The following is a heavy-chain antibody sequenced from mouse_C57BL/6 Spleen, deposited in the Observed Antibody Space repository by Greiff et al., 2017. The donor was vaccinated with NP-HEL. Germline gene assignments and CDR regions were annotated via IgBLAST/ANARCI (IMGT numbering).Heavy chain of an antibody. CDR1: DYTFTSYW. Sequence: QVQLQQPGAELVMPGASVKLSCKASDYTFTSYWMHWVKQRPGQGLEWIGEIDPSDSYTNYNQKFKGKSTLTVDKSSSTAYMQLSSLTSEDSAVYYCARRDLYYYAMDYWGQGTSVTVSS. J-gene: IGHJ4*01. CDR2: IDPSDSYT. V-gene: IGHV1-69*01. D-gene: IGHD1-1*01. CDR3: ARRDLYYYAMDY.